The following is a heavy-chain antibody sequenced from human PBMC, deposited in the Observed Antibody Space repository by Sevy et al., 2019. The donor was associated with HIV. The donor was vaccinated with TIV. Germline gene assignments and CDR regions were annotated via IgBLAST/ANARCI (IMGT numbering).Heavy chain of an antibody. CDR3: SRADYYGSDGGCYGMDV. J-gene: IGHJ6*02. V-gene: IGHV3-49*03. D-gene: IGHD3-10*01. CDR1: GFTFGDYV. Sequence: GGSLRLSCKVSGFTFGDYVMTWFRQAPGKGLEWVGFIRSKVYGGTTEYAASVKGRFIISRDDSKSIAYLRMNSLKTEDTGVYYCSRADYYGSDGGCYGMDVWGQGTTVTVSS. CDR2: IRSKVYGGTT.